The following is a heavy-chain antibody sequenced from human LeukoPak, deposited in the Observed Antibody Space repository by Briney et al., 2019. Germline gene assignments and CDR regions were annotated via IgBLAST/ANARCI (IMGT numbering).Heavy chain of an antibody. CDR1: GFTFRSYV. Sequence: GGSLRLSCSASGFTFRSYVMHWVRQAPGKGLEYVSAIISNGGGTYYADSVKGRFTISRDNSKNTLYLQMGSLRAEDTAVYYFVKEGGRVHYGSGGYFDYWGQGTLVTVSS. CDR3: VKEGGRVHYGSGGYFDY. D-gene: IGHD3-10*01. CDR2: IISNGGGT. J-gene: IGHJ4*02. V-gene: IGHV3-64D*09.